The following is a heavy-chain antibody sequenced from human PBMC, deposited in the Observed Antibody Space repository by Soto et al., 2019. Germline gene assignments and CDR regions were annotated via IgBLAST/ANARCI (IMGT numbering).Heavy chain of an antibody. D-gene: IGHD2-15*01. CDR1: GYTFTSYG. V-gene: IGHV1-18*04. CDR3: AREKRDYCSGGSCYSAVDY. Sequence: QVQLVQSGAEVKKPGASVKVSCKASGYTFTSYGISWVRQAPGQGLEWMGWISAYNGNTNYAQKLQGRVTMTTDTSTSTGYMELRSLRSDDTAVYYCAREKRDYCSGGSCYSAVDYWVQGTLVTVSS. CDR2: ISAYNGNT. J-gene: IGHJ4*02.